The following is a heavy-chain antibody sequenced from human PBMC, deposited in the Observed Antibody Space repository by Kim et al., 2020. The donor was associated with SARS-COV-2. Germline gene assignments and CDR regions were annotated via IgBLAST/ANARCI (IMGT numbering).Heavy chain of an antibody. J-gene: IGHJ3*02. CDR3: AREGVVIMAGNDAFDI. V-gene: IGHV4-59*13. Sequence: SETLSLTCTVSGGSISSYYWSWIRQPPGKGLEWIGYIYYSGATNYNPSLKSRVTISVETSKNQFSRKLSSVTAADTAVYYCAREGVVIMAGNDAFDIWGQGTMVTVSS. CDR2: IYYSGAT. D-gene: IGHD3-3*01. CDR1: GGSISSYY.